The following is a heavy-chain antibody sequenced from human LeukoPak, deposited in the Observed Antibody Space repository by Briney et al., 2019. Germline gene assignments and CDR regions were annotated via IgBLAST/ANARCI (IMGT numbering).Heavy chain of an antibody. CDR1: GGTFSSYA. CDR3: ARDVDYGDYSGLNWFDP. D-gene: IGHD4-17*01. J-gene: IGHJ5*02. V-gene: IGHV1-69*04. Sequence: GASVKVSCKASGGTFSSYAISWVRQAPGQGLEWMGRIIPILGIANYAQKFQGRVTITADKSTSTAYMELSSLRSEDTAVYYCARDVDYGDYSGLNWFDPWGQGTLVTVSS. CDR2: IIPILGIA.